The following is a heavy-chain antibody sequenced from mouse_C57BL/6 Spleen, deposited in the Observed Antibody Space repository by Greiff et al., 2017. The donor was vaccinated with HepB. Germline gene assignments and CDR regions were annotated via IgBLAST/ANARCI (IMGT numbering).Heavy chain of an antibody. D-gene: IGHD2-4*01. V-gene: IGHV2-5*01. J-gene: IGHJ4*01. CDR1: GFSLTSYG. CDR3: AKLYYDYPYAMDY. CDR2: IWRGGST. Sequence: VQLQQSGPGLVQPSQSLSITCTVSGFSLTSYGVHWVRQSPGKGLEWLGVIWRGGSTDYNAAFMSRLSITKDNSKSQVFFKMNSLQADDTAIYYCAKLYYDYPYAMDYWGQGTSVTVSS.